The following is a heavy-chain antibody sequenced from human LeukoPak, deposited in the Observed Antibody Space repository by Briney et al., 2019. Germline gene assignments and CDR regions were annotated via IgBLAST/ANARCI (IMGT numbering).Heavy chain of an antibody. CDR3: ARGDCGSTSCYRVGLYYYYMDV. CDR2: IYTSGST. Sequence: SETLSLTCNVSGGSISSGSYYWNWIRQPAGKGLEWIGRIYTSGSTKYNPSLKSRVTISVDTSKNQFSLKLSSVTAADTAVYYCARGDCGSTSCYRVGLYYYYMDVWGKGTTVTVSS. V-gene: IGHV4-61*02. D-gene: IGHD2-2*02. CDR1: GGSISSGSYY. J-gene: IGHJ6*03.